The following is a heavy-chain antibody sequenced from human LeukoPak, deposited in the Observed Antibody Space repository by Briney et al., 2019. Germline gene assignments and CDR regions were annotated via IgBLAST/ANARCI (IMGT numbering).Heavy chain of an antibody. J-gene: IGHJ6*02. CDR1: GFTFSSYG. D-gene: IGHD4-17*01. V-gene: IGHV3-30*02. CDR2: IRYDGSNK. Sequence: GGSLRLSCAASGFTFSSYGMHWVRQAPGKGLEWVAFIRYDGSNKYYADSVKGRFNISRDNSKNTLYLQMNSLRAEDTAVYYCAKDPGTTVTSYYYYYGMDVWGQGTTVTVSS. CDR3: AKDPGTTVTSYYYYYGMDV.